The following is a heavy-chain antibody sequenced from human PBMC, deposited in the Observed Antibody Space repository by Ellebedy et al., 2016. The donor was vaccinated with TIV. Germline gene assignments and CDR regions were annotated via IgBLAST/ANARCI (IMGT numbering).Heavy chain of an antibody. J-gene: IGHJ4*02. Sequence: GGSLRLXCAPSGFTFSSYVMHWVRQAPGKGLEWVAVLWSDGSNKAYADSVKGRFTISRDTSKNTLYLQMNSLRAEDTAVYYCARHDYGSGSYYSPEFDYWGQGTLVTVSS. CDR1: GFTFSSYV. D-gene: IGHD3-10*01. CDR2: LWSDGSNK. CDR3: ARHDYGSGSYYSPEFDY. V-gene: IGHV3-33*01.